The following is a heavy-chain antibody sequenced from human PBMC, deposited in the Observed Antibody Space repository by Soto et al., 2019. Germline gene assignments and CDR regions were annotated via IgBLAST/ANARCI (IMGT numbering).Heavy chain of an antibody. D-gene: IGHD1-26*01. Sequence: SETLSLTCTFSGGSISSSSYYWGWIRQPPGKGLEWIGSIYYSGSTYYNPSLKSRVTISVDTSKNQFSLKLSSVTAADTAVYYCARQEWDYYFDYWGQGTLVTVSS. CDR2: IYYSGST. CDR3: ARQEWDYYFDY. V-gene: IGHV4-39*01. CDR1: GGSISSSSYY. J-gene: IGHJ4*02.